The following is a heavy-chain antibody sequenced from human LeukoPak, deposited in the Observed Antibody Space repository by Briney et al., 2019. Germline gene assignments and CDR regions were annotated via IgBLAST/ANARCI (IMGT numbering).Heavy chain of an antibody. J-gene: IGHJ4*02. CDR3: ARDIGLEMATIKIMGNLDY. CDR2: IDDSGST. Sequence: TSETLSLTCTVSGYSISRGYYWGWIRQPPGKGLARIGSIDDSGSTSYNPSLKSRVTISVDTSKNQSSLKLSSVTAADTAVYYCARDIGLEMATIKIMGNLDYGGQGTLVTASS. D-gene: IGHD5-24*01. V-gene: IGHV4-38-2*02. CDR1: GYSISRGYY.